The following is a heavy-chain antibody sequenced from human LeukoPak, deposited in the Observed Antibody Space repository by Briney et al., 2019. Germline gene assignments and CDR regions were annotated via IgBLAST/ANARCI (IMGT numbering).Heavy chain of an antibody. V-gene: IGHV4-59*01. Sequence: SETLSLTCTVSGGSIRSYFWSWIRQPPGKGLEWIGYIYYSGSTNYNPSLKSRVTISVDTSKNQFSLKLSSVTAADTAVYYCARGSDHYDCSGYRYFDLWGRGTLATVSS. J-gene: IGHJ2*01. CDR3: ARGSDHYDCSGYRYFDL. D-gene: IGHD3-22*01. CDR2: IYYSGST. CDR1: GGSIRSYF.